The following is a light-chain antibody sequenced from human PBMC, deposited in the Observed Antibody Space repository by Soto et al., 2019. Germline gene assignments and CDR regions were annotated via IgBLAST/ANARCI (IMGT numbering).Light chain of an antibody. J-gene: IGKJ4*01. CDR3: QQYDNLALT. Sequence: DVQMTQSPSTLSAYVGDRVSITCRASQNIDKWLAWYQQKPQKAPKLLIFDASSLETGVPSRFSGSGSGTDFTFTISSLQPEDIATYYCQQYDNLALTFGGGTKVDIK. CDR2: DAS. CDR1: QNIDKW. V-gene: IGKV1-33*01.